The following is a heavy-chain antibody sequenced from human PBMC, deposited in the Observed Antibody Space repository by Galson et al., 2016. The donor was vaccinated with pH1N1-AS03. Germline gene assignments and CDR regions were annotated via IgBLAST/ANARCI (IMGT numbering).Heavy chain of an antibody. J-gene: IGHJ5*02. V-gene: IGHV3-9*01. D-gene: IGHD6-19*01. CDR1: GFIFEHYA. CDR3: AKDLLSGGWFTAADA. Sequence: SLRLSCAASGFIFEHYAMHWVRQAPGKGLEWVAGMSWHSEIIDYADSVKGRFTISRDNAQNSLYLQMSSLRPEDTAVCFYAKDLLSGGWFTAADAWGQGTLVTVSS. CDR2: MSWHSEII.